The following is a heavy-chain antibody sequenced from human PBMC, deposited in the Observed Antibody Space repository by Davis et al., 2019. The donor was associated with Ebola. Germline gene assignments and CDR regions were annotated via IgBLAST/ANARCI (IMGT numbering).Heavy chain of an antibody. CDR1: GFTFSSYE. J-gene: IGHJ6*02. Sequence: GESLKISCAASGFTFSSYEMNWVRQAPGKGLEWVSYISSSGSTIYYADSVKGRFTISRDNAKNSLYLQMNSLRAEDTAVYYCARSGLYWGNYYYGMDVWGQGTTVTVSS. D-gene: IGHD2-8*02. CDR3: ARSGLYWGNYYYGMDV. V-gene: IGHV3-48*03. CDR2: ISSSGSTI.